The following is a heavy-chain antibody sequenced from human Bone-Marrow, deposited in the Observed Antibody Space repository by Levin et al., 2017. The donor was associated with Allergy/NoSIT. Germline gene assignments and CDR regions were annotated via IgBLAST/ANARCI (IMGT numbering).Heavy chain of an antibody. CDR2: INPHNGDT. J-gene: IGHJ4*01. CDR3: ARRSDNTGYPLDY. CDR1: GYTFTGYY. Sequence: EASVKVSCKVSGYTFTGYYLQWVRQAPGQGLEWLGWINPHNGDTDFAQKFQGRVTMTRDTSIRTAYMELTSLKSDDTAVYFCARRSDNTGYPLDYWGQGTLVTVSS. D-gene: IGHD3-22*01. V-gene: IGHV1-2*02.